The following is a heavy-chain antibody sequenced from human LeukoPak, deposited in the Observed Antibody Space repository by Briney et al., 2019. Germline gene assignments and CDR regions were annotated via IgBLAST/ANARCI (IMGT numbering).Heavy chain of an antibody. CDR3: ARGFHLGSSYYYYYMDV. CDR1: GGSISSSSYY. J-gene: IGHJ6*03. V-gene: IGHV4-39*07. CDR2: IYYSGST. Sequence: PSETLSLTCTVSGGSISSSSYYWGWIRQPPGKGLEWIGSIYYSGSTYYNPSLKSRVTISVDTSKNQFSLKLSSVTAADTAVYYCARGFHLGSSYYYYYMDVWGKGTTATVSS.